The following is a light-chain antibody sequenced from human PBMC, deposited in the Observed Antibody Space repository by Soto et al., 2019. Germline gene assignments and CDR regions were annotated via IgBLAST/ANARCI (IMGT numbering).Light chain of an antibody. J-gene: IGKJ4*01. CDR2: DAS. V-gene: IGKV3D-20*01. Sequence: EILLTQSPAPLSLSPGERATLFCGASQSVSTNYVAWYQQQPGLAPRILIYDASSRAAGISHRFSGSGSGTDFTLTISRLEPEDFAVYYCQQYGSSPSLGEGTKVDIK. CDR1: QSVSTNY. CDR3: QQYGSSPS.